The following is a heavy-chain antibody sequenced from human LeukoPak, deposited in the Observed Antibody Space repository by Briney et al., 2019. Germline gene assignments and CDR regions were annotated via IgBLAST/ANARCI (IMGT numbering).Heavy chain of an antibody. Sequence: KPSETLSLTCTVSGDSLSSGYWGWMRQSPGRGLEWIGYLHHSGTTKYNTSLKSRVTISVDTSKNQFSLRLTSVTAADTAVYYCTIGGGWLTDYWGQGSLVTVSS. CDR2: LHHSGTT. CDR3: TIGGGWLTDY. CDR1: GDSLSSGY. J-gene: IGHJ4*02. V-gene: IGHV4-59*01. D-gene: IGHD6-19*01.